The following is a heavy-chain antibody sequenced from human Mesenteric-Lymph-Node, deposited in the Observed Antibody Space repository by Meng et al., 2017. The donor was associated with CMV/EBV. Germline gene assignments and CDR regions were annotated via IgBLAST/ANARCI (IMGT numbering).Heavy chain of an antibody. D-gene: IGHD3-22*01. CDR1: GFTFSSFA. CDR3: ARDLDSSGYYYEY. Sequence: GESLKISCAASGFTFSSFAMHWVRQAPGEGLEWVATITYDGGDKHYADSVKGRFTISRDNSKNTLYVQMNSLRAEDTAIYYCARDLDSSGYYYEYWGQGTLVTVSS. V-gene: IGHV3-30*04. CDR2: ITYDGGDK. J-gene: IGHJ4*02.